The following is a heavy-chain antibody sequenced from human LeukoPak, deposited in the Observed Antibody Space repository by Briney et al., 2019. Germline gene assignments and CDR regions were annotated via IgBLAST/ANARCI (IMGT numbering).Heavy chain of an antibody. D-gene: IGHD6-6*01. CDR3: ARSLSSSSFELSAFDI. Sequence: PSETLSLTCTVSGGSISSYYWSWIRQPPGKGLEWIGYIYYSGSTNYNPSHKSRVTISVDTSKNQFSLKLSSVTAADTAVYYCARSLSSSSFELSAFDIWGQGTMVTVSS. CDR1: GGSISSYY. V-gene: IGHV4-59*01. J-gene: IGHJ3*02. CDR2: IYYSGST.